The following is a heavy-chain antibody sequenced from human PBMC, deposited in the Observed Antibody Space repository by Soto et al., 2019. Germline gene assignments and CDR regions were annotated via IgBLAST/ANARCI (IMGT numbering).Heavy chain of an antibody. V-gene: IGHV4-59*02. CDR2: IYNNGRT. D-gene: IGHD3-10*02. CDR1: GGSVYDFY. Sequence: SETLSLTCSVSGGSVYDFYWNWLRQTPGKGLEWIGNIYNNGRTNYNPSLKNRVTISIDTSKNQFSLHLSSVTTADTAMYFCARGHGIYVRFDSWGQGTLVTVSS. J-gene: IGHJ4*02. CDR3: ARGHGIYVRFDS.